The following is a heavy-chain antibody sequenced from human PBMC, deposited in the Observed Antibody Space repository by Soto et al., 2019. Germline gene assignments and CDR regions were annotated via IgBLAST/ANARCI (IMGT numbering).Heavy chain of an antibody. Sequence: SETLSITCAVYGGSFSGYYLSWIRQHPGKGLEWIGEINHSGSTNYNPSLKSRVTISVDTSKNQFSLELSSVTAADTAVYYCARDDGYQGPYGMDVWGQGTTVTVSS. CDR1: GGSFSGYY. V-gene: IGHV4-34*01. CDR3: ARDDGYQGPYGMDV. CDR2: INHSGST. D-gene: IGHD6-25*01. J-gene: IGHJ6*02.